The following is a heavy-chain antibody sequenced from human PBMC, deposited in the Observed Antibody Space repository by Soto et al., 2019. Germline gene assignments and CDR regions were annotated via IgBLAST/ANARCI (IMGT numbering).Heavy chain of an antibody. V-gene: IGHV3-21*01. CDR2: ISSSSSYI. CDR1: GFTFSSYS. CDR3: ARQHCSGGSCYTYYYYGMDV. Sequence: PGGSLRLSCAASGFTFSSYSMNWVRQAPGKGLEWVSSISSSSSYIYYADSVKGRFTISRDNAKNSLYLQMNSLRAEDTAVYYCARQHCSGGSCYTYYYYGMDVWGQGTTLTVSS. D-gene: IGHD2-15*01. J-gene: IGHJ6*02.